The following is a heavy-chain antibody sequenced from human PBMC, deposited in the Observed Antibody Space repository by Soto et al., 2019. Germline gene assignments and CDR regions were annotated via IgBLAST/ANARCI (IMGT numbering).Heavy chain of an antibody. D-gene: IGHD3-10*01. V-gene: IGHV4-31*03. Sequence: SETLSLTCTVCGGSISSGDYYWSWIRQHPGKGLEWIGYMYYSGSTYYNPSLKSRVTISEDTSKNQFSLKLSSVTAADTAVYYCARGEASMVRGVSNWFDPWGQGTLVTVSS. J-gene: IGHJ5*02. CDR2: MYYSGST. CDR3: ARGEASMVRGVSNWFDP. CDR1: GGSISSGDYY.